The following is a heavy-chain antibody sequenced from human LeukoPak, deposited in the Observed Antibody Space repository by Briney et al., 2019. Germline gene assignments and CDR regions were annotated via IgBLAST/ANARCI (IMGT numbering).Heavy chain of an antibody. CDR3: AGVGSSGYYCDY. Sequence: KTSETLSLTCTVSGGSISSYYWSWIRQPPGKGLEWIGYIYYSGSTNYNPSLKSRVTISVDTSKNQFPLKLSSVTAADTAVYYCAGVGSSGYYCDYWGQGTLVTVSS. D-gene: IGHD3-22*01. CDR1: GGSISSYY. J-gene: IGHJ4*02. CDR2: IYYSGST. V-gene: IGHV4-59*01.